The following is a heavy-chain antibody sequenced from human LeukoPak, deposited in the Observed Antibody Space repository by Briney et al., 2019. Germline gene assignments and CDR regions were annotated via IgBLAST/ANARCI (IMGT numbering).Heavy chain of an antibody. CDR2: ISYDGSNK. D-gene: IGHD6-19*01. Sequence: GRSLRLSCAASGFTFSSYAMHWVRQAPGKGLEWVAVISYDGSNKYYADSVKGRFTISRDNSKNTLYLQMNSLRAEDTAVYYCARDLEGYSSGRTHFQHWGQGTLVTVSS. CDR3: ARDLEGYSSGRTHFQH. V-gene: IGHV3-30*04. J-gene: IGHJ1*01. CDR1: GFTFSSYA.